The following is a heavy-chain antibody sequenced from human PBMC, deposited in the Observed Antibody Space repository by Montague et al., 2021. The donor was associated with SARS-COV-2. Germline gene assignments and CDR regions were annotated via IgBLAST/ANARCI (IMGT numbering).Heavy chain of an antibody. J-gene: IGHJ4*02. CDR3: ARDVGWYSSSWFDY. V-gene: IGHV4-31*03. Sequence: TLSLNCTVSGGSISSGGYYWSWIRQHPGKGLEWIGYIYYSGXTXYXXXXKXRVTISVDTSKNQFSLKLSSVTAADTAVYYCARDVGWYSSSWFDYWGQGTLVTVSS. D-gene: IGHD6-13*01. CDR1: GGSISSGGYY. CDR2: IYYSGXT.